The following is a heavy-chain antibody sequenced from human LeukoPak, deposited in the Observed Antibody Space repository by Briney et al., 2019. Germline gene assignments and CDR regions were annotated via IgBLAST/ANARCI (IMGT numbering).Heavy chain of an antibody. V-gene: IGHV3-21*01. CDR1: GFTFSSYS. Sequence: GGSLRLSCAASGFTFSSYSMNWVRQAPGKGLEWVSSICSTSRCIFYADSVKGRFTISRDNAKSSLYLQMNDLRAEDTAVYYCAKDLPNYGDYAVYFDYWGQGTLVTVSS. CDR2: ICSTSRCI. J-gene: IGHJ4*02. CDR3: AKDLPNYGDYAVYFDY. D-gene: IGHD4-17*01.